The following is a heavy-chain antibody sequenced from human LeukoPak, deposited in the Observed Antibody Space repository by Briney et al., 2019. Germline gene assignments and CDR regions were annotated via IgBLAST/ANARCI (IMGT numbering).Heavy chain of an antibody. CDR3: ARHGSAYSFDY. CDR1: GVSISTYY. Sequence: PSETLSLTCTVSGVSISTYYWSWIRQPPGKGLEWIGYIDYSGSTKNPSLKSRVSISVDTSKNQFSLKLSPVTAADTAVYLCARHGSAYSFDYWGQGTLVTVSS. CDR2: IDYSGST. J-gene: IGHJ4*02. D-gene: IGHD6-25*01. V-gene: IGHV4-59*08.